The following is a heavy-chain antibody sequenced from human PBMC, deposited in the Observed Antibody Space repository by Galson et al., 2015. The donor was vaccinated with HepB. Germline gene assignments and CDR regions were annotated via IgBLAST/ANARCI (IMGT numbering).Heavy chain of an antibody. Sequence: SLRLSCAASGFTFSDYYMSWIRQAPGKGLEWVSYITGPSSYSNYADSVKGRFTISRDNAKNSLSLQMNSLRAEDTAVYYCARPRLGRTNVFDIWGQGTLVTVSS. V-gene: IGHV3-11*06. J-gene: IGHJ3*02. CDR2: ITGPSSYS. D-gene: IGHD1-26*01. CDR3: ARPRLGRTNVFDI. CDR1: GFTFSDYY.